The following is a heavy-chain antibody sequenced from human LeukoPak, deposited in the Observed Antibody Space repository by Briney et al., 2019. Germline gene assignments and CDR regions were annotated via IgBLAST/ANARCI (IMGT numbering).Heavy chain of an antibody. V-gene: IGHV5-51*01. J-gene: IGHJ4*02. Sequence: GESLKISCKGSGYSFSSYWIAWVRQMPGKGLEWMGIIYPGDSDTTYSPSFQGQVTVSADKSISTAYLQWNSLKASDTAMYFCARRRSSTLIDYWGQGTLVTVSS. CDR3: ARRRSSTLIDY. CDR2: IYPGDSDT. CDR1: GYSFSSYW. D-gene: IGHD3-10*01.